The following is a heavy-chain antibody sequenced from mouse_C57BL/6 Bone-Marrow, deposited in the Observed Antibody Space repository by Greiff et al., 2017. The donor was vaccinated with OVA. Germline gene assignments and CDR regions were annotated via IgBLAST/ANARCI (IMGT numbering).Heavy chain of an antibody. J-gene: IGHJ2*01. CDR2: IHPTSGST. D-gene: IGHD1-1*02. V-gene: IGHV1-64*01. CDR3: ASCGRRWSFYLDD. Sequence: QVQLQQPGAELVKPGASVKLSCKASGYTFTSYWMHWVKQRPGQGLEWIGMIHPTSGSTNYNEKFKSKATLTADKSSSTAYMQHSSLTSEDSAVYSCASCGRRWSFYLDDRGQGTTVTVSS. CDR1: GYTFTSYW.